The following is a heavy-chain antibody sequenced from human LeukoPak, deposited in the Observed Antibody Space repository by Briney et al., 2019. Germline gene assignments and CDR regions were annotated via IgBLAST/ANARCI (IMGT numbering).Heavy chain of an antibody. D-gene: IGHD6-19*01. CDR3: ARGDTAVAGTGGDY. J-gene: IGHJ4*02. CDR1: GYTFTTYG. V-gene: IGHV1-18*01. Sequence: ASVKVSCKASGYTFTTYGISWVRQTPGQGLEWMGWIRVYNGNTNYAQKLQDRITMTTDTSTSTAYMELRSLRSDDTAVYYCARGDTAVAGTGGDYWGQGTLVTVSS. CDR2: IRVYNGNT.